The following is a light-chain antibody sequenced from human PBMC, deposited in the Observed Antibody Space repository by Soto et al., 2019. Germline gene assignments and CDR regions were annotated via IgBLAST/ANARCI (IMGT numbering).Light chain of an antibody. V-gene: IGKV3-20*01. J-gene: IGKJ1*01. CDR1: QSVSSSY. CDR3: QQANTFPWT. Sequence: EIVLTQSPGTLSLSPGERATLSCRASQSVSSSYLAWYQQKPGQAPRLLIYGASSLEGGVPSRFRGSGSGTYFTLTISSLQPEDFATYYCQQANTFPWTFGQGTKVEIK. CDR2: GAS.